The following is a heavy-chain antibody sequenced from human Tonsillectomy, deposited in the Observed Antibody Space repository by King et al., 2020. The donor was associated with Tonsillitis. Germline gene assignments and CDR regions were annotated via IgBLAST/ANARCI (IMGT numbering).Heavy chain of an antibody. J-gene: IGHJ6*02. CDR3: AKSSMSGDYYYYGMDV. CDR1: GFTFNNYG. V-gene: IGHV3-30*18. Sequence: HVQLVESGGGVVQPGRSLRLSCAASGFTFNNYGMHWVRQAPGKGLEWVAIISYDGSNKYYADSVKGRFTISRDISKNTLYLQVNSLKTEDTAVYDCAKSSMSGDYYYYGMDVWGQGTPLTVSS. D-gene: IGHD2-21*01. CDR2: ISYDGSNK.